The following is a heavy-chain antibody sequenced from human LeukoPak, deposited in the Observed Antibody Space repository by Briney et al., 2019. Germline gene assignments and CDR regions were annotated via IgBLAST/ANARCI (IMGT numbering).Heavy chain of an antibody. CDR2: IYYSGST. CDR1: GGSISSSSYY. V-gene: IGHV4-39*01. J-gene: IGHJ6*03. Sequence: PSETLSLTCTVSGGSISSSSYYWGWIRQPPGKGLEWIGSIYYSGSTYYNPSLKSRVTISVDTSKNQFSLKLSSVTAADTAVYYCTRHSVVPAAIKVYYYYYMDVWGKGTTVTVSS. CDR3: TRHSVVPAAIKVYYYYYMDV. D-gene: IGHD2-2*01.